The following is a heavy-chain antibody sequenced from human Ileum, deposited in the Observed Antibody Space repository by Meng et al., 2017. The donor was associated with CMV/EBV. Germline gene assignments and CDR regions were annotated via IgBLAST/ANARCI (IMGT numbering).Heavy chain of an antibody. D-gene: IGHD4-17*01. Sequence: QVQRQHGGAGLLKPSETLSLTCAVYGGSFSGYYWNWIRQPPGRGLEWIGEINHSGSTNYNPSLKSRVTISVDTSKNQFSLKLSSVTAADTAVYYCATRRTPYGDYEYFQHWGQGTLVTVSS. CDR2: INHSGST. V-gene: IGHV4-34*01. CDR3: ATRRTPYGDYEYFQH. J-gene: IGHJ1*01. CDR1: GGSFSGYY.